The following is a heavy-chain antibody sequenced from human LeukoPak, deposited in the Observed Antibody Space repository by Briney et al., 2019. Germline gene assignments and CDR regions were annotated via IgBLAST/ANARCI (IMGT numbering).Heavy chain of an antibody. J-gene: IGHJ4*02. CDR2: IHHSGTT. D-gene: IGHD3-3*01. V-gene: IGHV4-4*02. Sequence: SETLSLTCGVSGGSISTTNWWSWVRPPPGKGLEWIGEIHHSGTTHYNPFLKSRITVSVDKSKNQFSLKLNSVTAADTAVYYCARIFGGFDWGQGTLVTVSS. CDR1: GGSISTTNW. CDR3: ARIFGGFD.